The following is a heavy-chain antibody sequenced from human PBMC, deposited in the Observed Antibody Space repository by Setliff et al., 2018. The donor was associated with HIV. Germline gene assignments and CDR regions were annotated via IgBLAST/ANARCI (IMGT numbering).Heavy chain of an antibody. D-gene: IGHD2-2*01. CDR3: ARGKIVVVPAAMRPFDY. Sequence: GGSLRLSCVASGFVFNNYVFTWIRQAPGKGLVWVSRINSDGSSTSYADSVKGRFTISRDNAKNTLYLQMNSLRAEDTAVYYCARGKIVVVPAAMRPFDYWGQGTLVTVSS. CDR2: INSDGSST. V-gene: IGHV3-74*01. J-gene: IGHJ4*02. CDR1: GFVFNNYV.